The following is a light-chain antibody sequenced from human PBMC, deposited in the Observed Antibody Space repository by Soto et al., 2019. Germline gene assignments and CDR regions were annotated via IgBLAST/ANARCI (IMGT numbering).Light chain of an antibody. CDR2: GAS. Sequence: DIVLTQSPGTLSLSPGESATLSCRASESVSKSLAWYQQQPGQAPRLLIYGASNRATGIPDRFSGSGSGTDFTLTISRLEPADFALYYCQQYGNSHTFGQGTKVEIK. CDR1: ESVSKS. CDR3: QQYGNSHT. V-gene: IGKV3-20*01. J-gene: IGKJ1*01.